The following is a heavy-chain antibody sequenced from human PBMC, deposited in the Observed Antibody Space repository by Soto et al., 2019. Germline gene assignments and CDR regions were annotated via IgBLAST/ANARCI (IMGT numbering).Heavy chain of an antibody. D-gene: IGHD3-10*01. CDR2: ISYDGYLK. CDR1: GFTFSTYV. V-gene: IGHV3-30*18. J-gene: IGHJ6*02. CDR3: AKDFKVSGSHYGTLNYYYGMDV. Sequence: GGSLRVSCAASGFTFSTYVMQWVRQAPGKGLEWVAVISYDGYLKYYVDAVKGRFTVARDNSKNTLFLEMNSLRVEDTAVYFCAKDFKVSGSHYGTLNYYYGMDVWGQGTTVTVSS.